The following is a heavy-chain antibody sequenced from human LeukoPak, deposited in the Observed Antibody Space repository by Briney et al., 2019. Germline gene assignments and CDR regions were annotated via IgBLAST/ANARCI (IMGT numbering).Heavy chain of an antibody. V-gene: IGHV1-2*02. CDR2: INPNSGGT. CDR1: GYTFTGYY. D-gene: IGHD2-21*02. CDR3: ATNMAYCGGDCYPYDAFDV. Sequence: VSVKVSCKASGYTFTGYYMHWVRQAPGQGLEWMGWINPNSGGTNYAQKFQGRVTMTRDTSISTAYMELSRLRSDDTAVYYCATNMAYCGGDCYPYDAFDVWGQGTMVTVSS. J-gene: IGHJ3*01.